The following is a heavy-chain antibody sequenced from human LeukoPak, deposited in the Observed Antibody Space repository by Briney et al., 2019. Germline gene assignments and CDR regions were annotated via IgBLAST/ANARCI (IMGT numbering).Heavy chain of an antibody. J-gene: IGHJ5*02. CDR1: GYSISSGYY. Sequence: SETLSLTCAVSGYSISSGYYWGWIRQPPGKGLEWIGSIYHSGSTYYNPSLKSRVTISVDTSKNQFSLKLSSVTAADTAVYYCARHPEIHCSSTSCPYNWFDPWGQGTLVTVSS. V-gene: IGHV4-38-2*01. D-gene: IGHD2-2*01. CDR3: ARHPEIHCSSTSCPYNWFDP. CDR2: IYHSGST.